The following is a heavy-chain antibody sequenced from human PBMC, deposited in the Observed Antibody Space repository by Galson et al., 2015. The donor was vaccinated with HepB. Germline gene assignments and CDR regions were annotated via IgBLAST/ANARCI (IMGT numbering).Heavy chain of an antibody. CDR1: GFSLSTSGVG. D-gene: IGHD3-22*01. CDR2: IYWNDDK. CDR3: AHSGNYYDSSGYPWYFDY. Sequence: PALVKPTQTLTLTCTFSGFSLSTSGVGVGWIRQPPGKALEWLALIYWNDDKRYSPSLKSRLTITKDTSKNQVVLTMTNMDPVDTATYYCAHSGNYYDSSGYPWYFDYWGRGTLVAVSS. J-gene: IGHJ4*02. V-gene: IGHV2-5*01.